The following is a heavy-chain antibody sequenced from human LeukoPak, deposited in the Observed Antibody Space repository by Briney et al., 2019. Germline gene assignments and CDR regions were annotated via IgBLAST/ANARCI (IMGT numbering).Heavy chain of an antibody. D-gene: IGHD2-2*01. Sequence: GASVKVSCKASGYTFSSYDINWVRQATGQGLEWMGWMNPNSGNTGLAQKFQGRVTMTRNTSINTAYMELSSLRSDDTAVYYCARGVVVLPTLITYYHYYMDVWGKGTTVTISS. CDR3: ARGVVVLPTLITYYHYYMDV. J-gene: IGHJ6*03. V-gene: IGHV1-8*01. CDR1: GYTFSSYD. CDR2: MNPNSGNT.